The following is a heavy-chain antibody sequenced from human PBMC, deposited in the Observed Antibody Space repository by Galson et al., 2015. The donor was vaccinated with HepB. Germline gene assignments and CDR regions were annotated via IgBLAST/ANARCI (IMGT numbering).Heavy chain of an antibody. V-gene: IGHV1-2*06. CDR3: ARGGVPYDYIWGSYRYTSRFDP. Sequence: SCKASGYTFTGYYMHWVRQAPGQGLEWMGRINPNSGGTNYAQKFQGRVTRTRDTSISTAYMELSRLSSDDTAVYYCARGGVPYDYIWGSYRYTSRFDPWGQGTLVTVSS. J-gene: IGHJ5*02. CDR1: GYTFTGYY. CDR2: INPNSGGT. D-gene: IGHD3-16*02.